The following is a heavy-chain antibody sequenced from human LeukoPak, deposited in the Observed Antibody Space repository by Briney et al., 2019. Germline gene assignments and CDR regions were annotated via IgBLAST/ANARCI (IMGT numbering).Heavy chain of an antibody. J-gene: IGHJ1*01. D-gene: IGHD3-10*01. Sequence: PSETLSLTCTVSGGSISSYYWSWVRQPPGKGLEWIGYMFYSGNTKSNPSPKRRVTISADTSNKKIPLRQNYVPTADAPAYFCWRVRTGNTGSPEYFEDWGQGTLVTVS. V-gene: IGHV4-59*01. CDR1: GGSISSYY. CDR2: MFYSGNT. CDR3: WRVRTGNTGSPEYFED.